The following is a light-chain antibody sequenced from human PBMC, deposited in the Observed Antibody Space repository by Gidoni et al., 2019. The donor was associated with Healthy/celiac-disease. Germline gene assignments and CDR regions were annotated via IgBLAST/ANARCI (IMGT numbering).Light chain of an antibody. CDR2: DAS. CDR3: QQRSNWPPENT. V-gene: IGKV3-11*01. J-gene: IGKJ2*01. Sequence: DIVLTQSPATLSLSPGERATLSCRAGQSVSSYLAWYQQNPGQAPRLLIYDASHRATGIPARFSGSGSGTDFTLTISILEPEDFAVYYCQQRSNWPPENTFGQGTKLEIK. CDR1: QSVSSY.